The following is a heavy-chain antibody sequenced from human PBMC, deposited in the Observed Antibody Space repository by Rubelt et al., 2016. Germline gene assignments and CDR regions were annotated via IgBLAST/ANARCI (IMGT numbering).Heavy chain of an antibody. Sequence: QVQLVQSGAEVKKPGSSVKVSCKASGGTFSSYAISWVRQAPGQGLEWMGGIIPIFGTANYAQKFQGRVTMTADESTSTAYMELSSLRAEDTAVYYCVRRDGYNWDDAFDIWGQGTMVTVSS. CDR2: IIPIFGTA. J-gene: IGHJ3*02. V-gene: IGHV1-69*12. CDR3: VRRDGYNWDDAFDI. CDR1: GGTFSSYA. D-gene: IGHD5-24*01.